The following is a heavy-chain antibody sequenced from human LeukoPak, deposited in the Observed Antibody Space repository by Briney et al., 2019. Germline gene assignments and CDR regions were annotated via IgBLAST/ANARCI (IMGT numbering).Heavy chain of an antibody. V-gene: IGHV3-30*02. D-gene: IGHD3-16*01. CDR2: IRYDGSNK. J-gene: IGHJ3*02. Sequence: GGSLRLSCAASGFTFSSYGMHWVRQAPGKGLEWVAFIRYDGSNKYYADSVKGRFTISRDNSKNTLYLQMNSLRAEDTAVYYCARLGITTDAFDIWGQGTMVTVSS. CDR1: GFTFSSYG. CDR3: ARLGITTDAFDI.